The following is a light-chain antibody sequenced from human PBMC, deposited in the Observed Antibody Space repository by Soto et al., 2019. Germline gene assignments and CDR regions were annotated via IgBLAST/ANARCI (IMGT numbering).Light chain of an antibody. V-gene: IGKV3-20*01. Sequence: EIVLTQSPGTLSLSPGEGGTLSCRASQSISSSYLAWYQQKPGQSPRLLIYAASSRATGIPDRFSGSGSGTDFTLTISRLEPEDFAVYFCQQYNNLPPDTFGQGTKLEIK. J-gene: IGKJ2*01. CDR3: QQYNNLPPDT. CDR2: AAS. CDR1: QSISSSY.